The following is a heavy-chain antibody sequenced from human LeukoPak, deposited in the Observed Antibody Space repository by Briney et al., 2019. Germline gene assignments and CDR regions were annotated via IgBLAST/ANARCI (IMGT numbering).Heavy chain of an antibody. Sequence: ASLKISCKASGYTFIGYGITWVRQAPGQGLEWMGRISAYKGDTNYAQKVQGRVTMTTDTSTSTAYMELSSLRSEDTAVYHCARGIVVVPAAILGDYYMDVWGKGTTVTVSS. CDR1: GYTFIGYG. CDR2: ISAYKGDT. V-gene: IGHV1-18*01. J-gene: IGHJ6*03. D-gene: IGHD2-2*01. CDR3: ARGIVVVPAAILGDYYMDV.